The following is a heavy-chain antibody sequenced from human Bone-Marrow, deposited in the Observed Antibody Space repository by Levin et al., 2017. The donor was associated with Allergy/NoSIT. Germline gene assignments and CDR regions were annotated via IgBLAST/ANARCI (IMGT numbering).Heavy chain of an antibody. J-gene: IGHJ4*02. D-gene: IGHD5-24*01. CDR1: GFTFSTYG. CDR2: ISGGGDST. Sequence: HPGESLKISCAASGFTFSTYGMSWVRQAPGKGLEWVSTISGGGDSTYYADSVKGRFTISRDNSKNTLYLQMNSLRAEDTALYYCAKVGAKYRDGIDYWGQGTLVTVSS. CDR3: AKVGAKYRDGIDY. V-gene: IGHV3-23*01.